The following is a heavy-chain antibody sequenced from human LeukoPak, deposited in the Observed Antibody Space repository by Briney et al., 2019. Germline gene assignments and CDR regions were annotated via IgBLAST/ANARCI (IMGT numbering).Heavy chain of an antibody. Sequence: GGSLRLSCTASGFTFSTYEMYWVRQLPGKGLEWVSYISSNGNTKYYADSVKGRFTISRDNAKNSLYLQMNSLRAEDTAVYYCAELGITMIGGVWGKGTTVTISS. CDR1: GFTFSTYE. J-gene: IGHJ6*04. V-gene: IGHV3-48*03. D-gene: IGHD3-10*02. CDR2: ISSNGNTK. CDR3: AELGITMIGGV.